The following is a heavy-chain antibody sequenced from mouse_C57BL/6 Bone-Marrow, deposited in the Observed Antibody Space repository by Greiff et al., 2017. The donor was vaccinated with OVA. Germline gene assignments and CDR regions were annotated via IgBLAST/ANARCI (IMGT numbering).Heavy chain of an antibody. J-gene: IGHJ2*01. Sequence: VQLKQSGPELVKPGASVKMSCKASGYTFTDYNMHWVKQSHGKSLEWIGYINPNNGGTSYNQKFKGKATLTVNKSSSTAYMELRSLTSEDSAVYYCAMGHDYDRGELGFDYWGQGTTLTVSS. D-gene: IGHD2-4*01. CDR3: AMGHDYDRGELGFDY. CDR1: GYTFTDYN. V-gene: IGHV1-22*01. CDR2: INPNNGGT.